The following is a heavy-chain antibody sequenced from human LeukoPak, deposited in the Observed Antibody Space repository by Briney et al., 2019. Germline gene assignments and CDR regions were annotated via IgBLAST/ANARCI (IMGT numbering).Heavy chain of an antibody. CDR3: ARGSWRSGYNWFDP. D-gene: IGHD3-3*01. CDR2: MNPNSGNT. J-gene: IGHJ5*02. CDR1: GYTFTNYD. V-gene: IGHV1-8*01. Sequence: GASVKVSCKASGYTFTNYDINWVRQATGQGLEWMGWMNPNSGNTGYAQKFQGRVTMTRNTSISTAYMELSSLRSEDTAVYYCARGSWRSGYNWFDPWGQGTLVTVSS.